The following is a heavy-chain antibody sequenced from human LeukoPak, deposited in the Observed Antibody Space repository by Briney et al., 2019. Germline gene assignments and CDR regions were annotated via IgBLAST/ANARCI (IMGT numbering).Heavy chain of an antibody. J-gene: IGHJ4*02. D-gene: IGHD2-2*01. V-gene: IGHV3-23*01. CDR2: ISGSGGST. CDR1: GFTFSSYA. CDR3: AASLPNIVVVPATKGPFGY. Sequence: GSLRLSCAASGFTFSSYAMSWVRQAPGKGLEWVSAISGSGGSTYYADSVKGRFTISRDNSKNTLYLQMNSLRAEDTAVYYCAASLPNIVVVPATKGPFGYWGQGTLVTVSS.